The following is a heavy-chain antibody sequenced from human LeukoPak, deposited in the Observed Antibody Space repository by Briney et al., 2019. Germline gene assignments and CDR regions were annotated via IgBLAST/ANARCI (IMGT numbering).Heavy chain of an antibody. D-gene: IGHD6-13*01. J-gene: IGHJ4*02. Sequence: PGGSLRLSCAASGFTFSSYAMSWVRQALGKGLEWVSAISGSGGSTYYADSVKGRFTISRDNSKNTLYLQMNSLRAEDTAVYYCAKDMGVAAAGKNFDYWGQGTLVTVSS. V-gene: IGHV3-23*01. CDR3: AKDMGVAAAGKNFDY. CDR1: GFTFSSYA. CDR2: ISGSGGST.